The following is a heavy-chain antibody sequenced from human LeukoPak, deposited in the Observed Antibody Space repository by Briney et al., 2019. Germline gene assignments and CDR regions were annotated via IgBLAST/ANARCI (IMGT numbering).Heavy chain of an antibody. D-gene: IGHD2-2*01. V-gene: IGHV1-69*05. CDR3: LGVVPAASTDY. Sequence: ASVKVSCKASGGTFSSYAISWVRQAPGQGLEWMGGIIPIFGTANYAQKFQGRVTITTDESTSTAYMELSSLRSEDTAVYYCLGVVPAASTDYWGQGTLVTVSS. J-gene: IGHJ4*02. CDR2: IIPIFGTA. CDR1: GGTFSSYA.